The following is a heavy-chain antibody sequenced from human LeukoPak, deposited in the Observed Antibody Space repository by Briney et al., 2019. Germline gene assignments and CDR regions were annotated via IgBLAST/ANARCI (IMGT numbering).Heavy chain of an antibody. D-gene: IGHD3-9*01. CDR1: GFTVSSNY. J-gene: IGHJ3*02. V-gene: IGHV3-7*01. CDR3: ARSRYIAFDI. CDR2: IKQDGSEK. Sequence: GGSLRLSCAASGFTVSSNYMSWVRQAPGKGLEWVANIKQDGSEKYYVDSVKGRFTISRDNAKNSLYLQMNSLRAEDTAVYYCARSRYIAFDIWGQGTMVTVSS.